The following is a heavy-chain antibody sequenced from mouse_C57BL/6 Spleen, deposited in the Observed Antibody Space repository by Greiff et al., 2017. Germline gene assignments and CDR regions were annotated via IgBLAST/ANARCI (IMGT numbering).Heavy chain of an antibody. CDR3: ARERGYDGSMDY. J-gene: IGHJ4*01. Sequence: QVQLQQSGAELVRPGTSVKVSCKASGYAFTNYLIEWVKQRPGQGLEWIGVINPGSGGTNYNEKFKGKATLTADKSSSHSYMQLSSLTSEDSAVYFCARERGYDGSMDYWCQGTSVTVSS. CDR2: INPGSGGT. CDR1: GYAFTNYL. V-gene: IGHV1-54*01. D-gene: IGHD2-3*01.